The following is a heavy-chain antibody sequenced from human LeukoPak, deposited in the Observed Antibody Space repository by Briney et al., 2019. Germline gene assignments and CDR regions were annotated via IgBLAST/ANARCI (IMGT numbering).Heavy chain of an antibody. D-gene: IGHD6-13*01. CDR3: AKDVAAAGYFDY. CDR1: GFTFDDYA. J-gene: IGHJ4*02. Sequence: AGGSLRLSCAASGFTFDDYAMHWVRQAPGKGLEWVSGISWNSGSIGYADSVKGRFTISRDNAKNSLYLQMNSLRAEDTALYYCAKDVAAAGYFDYWGQGTLVTVSS. V-gene: IGHV3-9*01. CDR2: ISWNSGSI.